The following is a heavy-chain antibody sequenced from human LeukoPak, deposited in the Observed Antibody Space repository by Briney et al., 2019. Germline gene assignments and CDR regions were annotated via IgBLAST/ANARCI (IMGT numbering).Heavy chain of an antibody. V-gene: IGHV3-21*01. CDR2: IDNSGSNM. Sequence: GGSLRLSCAASGFTFSSYSMNWVRQAPGKGLEWVSSIDNSGSNMFYADSVKGRFTTSRDNAKNSLYLQMNSLRAEDTSVYYCAREGSIVPHQDLHSWGQGTLVTVSS. CDR1: GFTFSSYS. D-gene: IGHD2-8*01. CDR3: AREGSIVPHQDLHS. J-gene: IGHJ4*02.